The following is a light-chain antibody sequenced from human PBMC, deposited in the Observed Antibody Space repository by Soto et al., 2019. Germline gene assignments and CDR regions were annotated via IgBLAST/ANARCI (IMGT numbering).Light chain of an antibody. V-gene: IGLV1-51*01. CDR2: DNN. CDR1: SSNIGNNY. CDR3: GTWDTSLSAVV. J-gene: IGLJ2*01. Sequence: QSVLTQPPSVSAAPGQKVTISCSGGSSNIGNNYVSWYQHLPGTAPKLLIYDNNERPSGIPDRFSGSKSGTSATLGITGLRTGDEADYYCGTWDTSLSAVVFGGGTQLTVL.